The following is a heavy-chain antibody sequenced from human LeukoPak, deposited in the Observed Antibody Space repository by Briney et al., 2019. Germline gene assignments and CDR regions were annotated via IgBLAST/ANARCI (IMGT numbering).Heavy chain of an antibody. J-gene: IGHJ6*03. CDR2: INHSGNT. Sequence: SETLSLTCAVYGGSFSGYYWSWIRQPPGKGLEWIGEINHSGNTNYNSSLKSRVTISVDASKNQFSLKLSSVTAADTAVYYCASRGGYRFRFTDYYYYYMDVWGNGTTVTVSS. D-gene: IGHD3-10*01. CDR3: ASRGGYRFRFTDYYYYYMDV. V-gene: IGHV4-34*01. CDR1: GGSFSGYY.